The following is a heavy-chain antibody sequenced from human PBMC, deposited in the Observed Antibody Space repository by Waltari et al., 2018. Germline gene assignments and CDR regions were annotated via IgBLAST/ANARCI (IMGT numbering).Heavy chain of an antibody. Sequence: EVQLVQSGAEVKKPGESLKNTCKGCGYSFTRYWNGWGRASAGKGLEWMGIIYPGDSDTRYSPSFQGQVTISADKSISTAYLQWSSLKASDTAMYYCARQDCSSTSCPGVDYWGQGTLVTVSS. CDR2: IYPGDSDT. V-gene: IGHV5-51*01. CDR3: ARQDCSSTSCPGVDY. D-gene: IGHD2-2*01. J-gene: IGHJ4*02. CDR1: GYSFTRYW.